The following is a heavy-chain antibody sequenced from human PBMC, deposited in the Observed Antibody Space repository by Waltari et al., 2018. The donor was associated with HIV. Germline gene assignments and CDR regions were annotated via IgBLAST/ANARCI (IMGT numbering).Heavy chain of an antibody. Sequence: QVQLVQSGAEVKKPGSSVKVSCKASGGTFSSYAIRWVRQAPGQGLEWMGGIIPIFGTANYAQKFQGRVTITADESTSTAYMELSSLRSEDTAVYYCARELVTMVRGVANWFDPWGQGTLVTVSS. J-gene: IGHJ5*02. CDR3: ARELVTMVRGVANWFDP. D-gene: IGHD3-10*01. CDR2: IIPIFGTA. CDR1: GGTFSSYA. V-gene: IGHV1-69*01.